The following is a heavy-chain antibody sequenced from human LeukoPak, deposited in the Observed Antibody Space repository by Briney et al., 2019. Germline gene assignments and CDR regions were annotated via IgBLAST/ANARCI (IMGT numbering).Heavy chain of an antibody. V-gene: IGHV3-48*03. CDR1: GFTFSSYE. CDR2: ISSSGSTV. Sequence: SGGSLRLSCAASGFTFSSYEMNWVRQAPGKGLEWVSYISSSGSTVYYADSVKGRFTISRDNAKNSLYLQMNSLRAEDTAVYYCARSGAVACTTDYWGQGTLVTVSS. J-gene: IGHJ4*02. D-gene: IGHD6-19*01. CDR3: ARSGAVACTTDY.